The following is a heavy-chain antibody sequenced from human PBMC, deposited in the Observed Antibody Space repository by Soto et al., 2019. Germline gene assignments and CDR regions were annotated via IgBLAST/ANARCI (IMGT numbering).Heavy chain of an antibody. Sequence: PGESLKIYCQGSGYTFTSYWIGWVRQMPGKGPEWLETIYPGDSDTRYSPSFQGQVTISADKSIRTAYLQWSSLKASDTAMYYCARQREGASTSYHYWGQGTQVTVSS. V-gene: IGHV5-51*01. CDR3: ARQREGASTSYHY. D-gene: IGHD2-2*01. CDR1: GYTFTSYW. CDR2: IYPGDSDT. J-gene: IGHJ4*02.